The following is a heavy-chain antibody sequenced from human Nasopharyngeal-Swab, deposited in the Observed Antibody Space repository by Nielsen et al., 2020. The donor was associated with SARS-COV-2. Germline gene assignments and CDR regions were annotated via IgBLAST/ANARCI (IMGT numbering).Heavy chain of an antibody. CDR2: ISGSGGST. D-gene: IGHD3-22*01. J-gene: IGHJ4*02. Sequence: GESLKISCAASGFTFSSYAMSWVRQAPGKGLEWVSAISGSGGSTYYADSVKGRFTISRDNSKNTLYLQMNSLRAEDTAVYYCAKASPPGRDYYDSSGYYYPPLFDYWGQGTLVTVSS. CDR3: AKASPPGRDYYDSSGYYYPPLFDY. V-gene: IGHV3-23*01. CDR1: GFTFSSYA.